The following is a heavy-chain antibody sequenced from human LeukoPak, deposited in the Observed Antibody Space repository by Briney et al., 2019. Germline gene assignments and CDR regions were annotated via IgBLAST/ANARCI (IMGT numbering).Heavy chain of an antibody. CDR3: AAYYYDSNGYYYVDY. D-gene: IGHD3-22*01. CDR2: IIPIFGTA. CDR1: GGTFSSYA. Sequence: SVKVSCKASGGTFSSYAISWVRQAPGQGLEWMGGIIPIFGTANYAQKFQGRVTITADESTSTAYMELSSLRSEDTAVYYCAAYYYDSNGYYYVDYWGQGTLVTVSS. J-gene: IGHJ4*02. V-gene: IGHV1-69*13.